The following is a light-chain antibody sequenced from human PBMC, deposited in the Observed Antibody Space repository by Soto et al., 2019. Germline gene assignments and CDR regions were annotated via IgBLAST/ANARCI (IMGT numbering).Light chain of an antibody. J-gene: IGKJ2*01. CDR2: DAS. V-gene: IGKV1-5*01. CDR1: QSISGW. CDR3: QHYGSYSPT. Sequence: DIQMTQSPSTLSASVGDRVTITCPASQSISGWLAWYQQKPGKAPKLLIYDASSLESGVPSRFSGSGSGTEFTLTISSLQPDDFATYYCQHYGSYSPTFGQGTKLEI.